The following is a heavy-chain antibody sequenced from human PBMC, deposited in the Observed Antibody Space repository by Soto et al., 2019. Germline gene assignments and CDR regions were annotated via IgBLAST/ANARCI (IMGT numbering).Heavy chain of an antibody. J-gene: IGHJ5*02. CDR2: TYYRSKWYN. V-gene: IGHV6-1*01. CDR3: ARGYMVRGVTPNNLYDP. Sequence: SQTLSLTCAISGDSVSSNSAAWNWIRQSPSRGLEWLGRTYYRSKWYNDYAVSVKSRITINPDTSKNQFSLQLNSVTPEDTAVYYCARGYMVRGVTPNNLYDPWGQGTLVTVSS. D-gene: IGHD3-10*01. CDR1: GDSVSSNSAA.